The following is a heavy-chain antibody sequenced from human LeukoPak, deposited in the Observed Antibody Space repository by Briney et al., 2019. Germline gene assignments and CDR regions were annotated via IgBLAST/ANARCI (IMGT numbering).Heavy chain of an antibody. J-gene: IGHJ6*03. CDR3: ARGDYYYYMDV. CDR1: GYSISSGYY. Sequence: SETLSLTCTVSGYSISSGYYWSWIRQPAGKGLEWIGRIYTSGSTNYNPSLKSRVTISVDTSKNQFSLKLSSVTAADTAVYYCARGDYYYYMDVWGKGTTVTVSS. CDR2: IYTSGST. V-gene: IGHV4-61*02.